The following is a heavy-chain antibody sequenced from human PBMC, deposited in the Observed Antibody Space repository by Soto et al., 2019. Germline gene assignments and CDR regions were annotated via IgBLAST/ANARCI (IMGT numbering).Heavy chain of an antibody. J-gene: IGHJ6*02. CDR2: IIPIFGTA. Sequence: SVKVSCKASGGTFSSYAISWVRQAPGQGLEWMGGIIPIFGTANYAQKFQGRVTITADKSTSTAYMELSSLRSEDTAVYYCERDLLEPPGYYGMDVWGQGTTVTVSS. V-gene: IGHV1-69*06. D-gene: IGHD1-1*01. CDR3: ERDLLEPPGYYGMDV. CDR1: GGTFSSYA.